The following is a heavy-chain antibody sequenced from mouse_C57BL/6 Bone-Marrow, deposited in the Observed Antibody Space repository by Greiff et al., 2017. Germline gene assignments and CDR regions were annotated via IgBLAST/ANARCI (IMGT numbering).Heavy chain of an antibody. J-gene: IGHJ1*03. D-gene: IGHD2-12*01. V-gene: IGHV1-55*01. CDR2: IYPGSGST. CDR1: GYTFTSYW. CDR3: ARPYYSDYWYYDV. Sequence: QVQLQQPGAELVKPGASVTMSCKASGYTFTSYWITWVKQRPGQGLEWLGDIYPGSGSTNYNEKFKSKATLTVDTSSSTSYMQIRNLTSEDSAVYYCARPYYSDYWYYDVWDTGNTVTGSS.